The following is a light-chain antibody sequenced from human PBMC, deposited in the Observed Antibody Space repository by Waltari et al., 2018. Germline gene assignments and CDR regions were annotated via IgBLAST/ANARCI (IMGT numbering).Light chain of an antibody. CDR2: DAS. CDR1: QSVSSN. J-gene: IGKJ5*01. CDR3: QQYKRWPPIT. V-gene: IGKV3-15*01. Sequence: EIVMTQSPATLSVSPGETATLSCRASQSVSSNVAWYQKKPGQAPRLLIFDASTRATSSPAKFRGSGSGTEFTLTISSLQSEDFAVYYCQQYKRWPPITFGHGTRLEIK.